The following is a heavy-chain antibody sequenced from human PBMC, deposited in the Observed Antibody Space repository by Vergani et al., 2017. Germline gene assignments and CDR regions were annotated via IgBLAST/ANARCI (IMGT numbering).Heavy chain of an antibody. CDR1: GFTFSSAW. D-gene: IGHD3-16*01. Sequence: EVQPVESGGGLVKPGGSLRLSCTTSGFTFSSAWMSWVRQAPGKGLEWVACIRPKTDGETTDYAAPVKGRFSISRDNSKKTLYLQLNSLTVDDTAIYYCSRRGLGWSYVNGLDSWGQGVLVTVSS. J-gene: IGHJ4*02. V-gene: IGHV3-15*01. CDR2: IRPKTDGETT. CDR3: SRRGLGWSYVNGLDS.